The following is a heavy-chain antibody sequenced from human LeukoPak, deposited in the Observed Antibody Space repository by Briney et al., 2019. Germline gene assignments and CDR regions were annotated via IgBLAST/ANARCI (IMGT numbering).Heavy chain of an antibody. V-gene: IGHV4-34*01. CDR1: GGSFSGYY. J-gene: IGHJ6*03. CDR2: INHSGST. Sequence: KSSETLSLTCAVYGGSFSGYYWSWIRQPPGKGLEWIGEINHSGSTNYNPSLKSRVTISVDTSKNQFSLKLSSVTAADTAVYYCARVGRRSKIVATIRARPPMDVWGKGTTVTVSS. D-gene: IGHD5-12*01. CDR3: ARVGRRSKIVATIRARPPMDV.